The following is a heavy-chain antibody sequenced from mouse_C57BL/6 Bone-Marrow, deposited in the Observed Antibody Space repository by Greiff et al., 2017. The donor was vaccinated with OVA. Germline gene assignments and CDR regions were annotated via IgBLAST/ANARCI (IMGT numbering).Heavy chain of an antibody. CDR3: ARPNWGDWYFDV. CDR1: GFTFSDYG. J-gene: IGHJ1*03. V-gene: IGHV5-17*01. D-gene: IGHD4-1*01. CDR2: ISSGSSTI. Sequence: EVKLVESGGGLVKPGGSLKLSCAASGFTFSDYGMHWVRQAPEKGLEWVAYISSGSSTIYYADTVKGRFTISRDNAKNTLFLQMTSLRSEDTAMYYCARPNWGDWYFDVWGTGTTVTVSS.